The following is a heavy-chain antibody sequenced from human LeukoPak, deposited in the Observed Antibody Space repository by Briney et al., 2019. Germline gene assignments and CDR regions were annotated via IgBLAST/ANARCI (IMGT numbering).Heavy chain of an antibody. CDR2: IRPDGSEQ. D-gene: IGHD4-11*01. Sequence: GESLKISCAASGFTFTNFWMNWIRRAPGRGLEWVANIRPDGSEQFYVDSVKGRFTISRDNAKNSVYLQMNSLRADDTAVYYCAGRDSARNPWAYWGQGTLVTVST. V-gene: IGHV3-7*01. CDR3: AGRDSARNPWAY. CDR1: GFTFTNFW. J-gene: IGHJ4*02.